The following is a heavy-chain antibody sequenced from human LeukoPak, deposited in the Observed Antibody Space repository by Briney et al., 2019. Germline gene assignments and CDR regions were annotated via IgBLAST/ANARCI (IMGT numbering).Heavy chain of an antibody. Sequence: SETLSLTCSVSGDSISYHYWTWIRQSPAKGLEWIGNIQNSGTSKYNPSLKSRVTISLDMSKKEVSLKLTSVTAADTAVYYCWREVTGYDDGAYTYFDPGAREPWSPSP. D-gene: IGHD5-12*01. V-gene: IGHV4-59*11. CDR1: GDSISYHY. CDR2: IQNSGTS. J-gene: IGHJ5*02. CDR3: WREVTGYDDGAYTYFDP.